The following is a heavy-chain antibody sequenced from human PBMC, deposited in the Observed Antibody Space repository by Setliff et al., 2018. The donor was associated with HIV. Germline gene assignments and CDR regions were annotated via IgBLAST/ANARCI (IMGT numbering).Heavy chain of an antibody. J-gene: IGHJ4*02. V-gene: IGHV3-23*05. CDR3: ARAAPTYCSGGSCYSNWDFDY. Sequence: PGGSLRLSCAASGFSFSSSAMIWVRQAPGKGLEWVSSIYSTDGSTYYADSVKGRFTISRDNAKNSLYLQMNSLRAEDTAIYYCARAAPTYCSGGSCYSNWDFDYWGQGTLVTVSS. CDR2: IYSTDGST. D-gene: IGHD2-15*01. CDR1: GFSFSSSA.